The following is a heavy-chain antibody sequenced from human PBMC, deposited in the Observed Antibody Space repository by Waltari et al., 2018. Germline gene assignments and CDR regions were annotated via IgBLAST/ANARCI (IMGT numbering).Heavy chain of an antibody. CDR1: GGSISSGGYY. J-gene: IGHJ4*02. CDR3: ARGSEYQLLAYYFDY. V-gene: IGHV4-31*03. CDR2: IYYRGST. Sequence: QVQLQESGPGLVKPSQTLSLTCTVSGGSISSGGYYWSWIRQHPGKGLAWIGYIYYRGSTYYNPSLKSRVTISVDTSKTQFSLKLSSVTAADTAVYYCARGSEYQLLAYYFDYWGQGTLVTVSS. D-gene: IGHD2-2*01.